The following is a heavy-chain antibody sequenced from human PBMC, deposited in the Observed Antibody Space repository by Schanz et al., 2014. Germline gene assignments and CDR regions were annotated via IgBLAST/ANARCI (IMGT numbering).Heavy chain of an antibody. V-gene: IGHV1-18*01. Sequence: QVQLVQSGAEVKKPGASVKVSCKASGYTFTSYGISWVRPAPGQGLAWMGWVSAYNGNAKYPQKLQGRVTMTTDTSTSTAYMEMRRLRSDDADVYYCARDAAEFYDILTEEDYWGQGTLVTVSS. D-gene: IGHD3-9*01. CDR3: ARDAAEFYDILTEEDY. CDR2: VSAYNGNA. CDR1: GYTFTSYG. J-gene: IGHJ4*02.